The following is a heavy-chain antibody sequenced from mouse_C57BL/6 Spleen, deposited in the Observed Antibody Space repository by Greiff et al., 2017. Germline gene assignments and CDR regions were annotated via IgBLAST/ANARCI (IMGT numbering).Heavy chain of an antibody. CDR3: AREAEYFDY. J-gene: IGHJ2*01. V-gene: IGHV1-59*01. D-gene: IGHD3-2*02. CDR2: IDPSDSYT. Sequence: QVQLQQPGAELVRPGTSVKLSCKASGYTFTSYWMHWVKQRPGQGLEWIGVIDPSDSYTNYNQKFKGKATLTVATSSSTAYMQLSSLTSEDSAVYYCAREAEYFDYWGQGTTLTVSS. CDR1: GYTFTSYW.